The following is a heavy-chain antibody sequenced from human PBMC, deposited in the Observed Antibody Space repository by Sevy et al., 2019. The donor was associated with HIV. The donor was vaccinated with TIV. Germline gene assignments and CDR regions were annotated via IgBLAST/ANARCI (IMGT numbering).Heavy chain of an antibody. CDR1: GFTFSSYG. V-gene: IGHV3-33*01. J-gene: IGHJ4*02. D-gene: IGHD3-10*01. CDR2: TWYDGGSK. CDR3: ARDKLLPVMVTMVRGALSYYFDY. Sequence: GGSLRLSCAASGFTFSSYGMHWVRQAPGTGLEWVAATWYDGGSKYYADSVKGRFTISRDNSKNTLFLQMNSLRAEDTAVYYCARDKLLPVMVTMVRGALSYYFDYWGQGTLVTVSS.